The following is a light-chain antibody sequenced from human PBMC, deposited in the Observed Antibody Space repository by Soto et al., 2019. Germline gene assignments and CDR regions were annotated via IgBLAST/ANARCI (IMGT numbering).Light chain of an antibody. Sequence: QSVLTQPPSVSAAPGQTVTISCSGGSSNVGNNYVSWYQQLPGTAPQLLIYDNDKRPSGIPDRFSAYKSGTSATLGITGLQTGDEADYYCGTWDSSLSAVVFGGGTQLTVL. CDR1: SSNVGNNY. CDR3: GTWDSSLSAVV. CDR2: DND. V-gene: IGLV1-51*01. J-gene: IGLJ2*01.